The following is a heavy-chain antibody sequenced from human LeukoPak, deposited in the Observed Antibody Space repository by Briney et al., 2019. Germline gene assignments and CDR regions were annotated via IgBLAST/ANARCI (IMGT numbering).Heavy chain of an antibody. CDR3: ARDLYYYDSSGLEFGY. D-gene: IGHD3-22*01. CDR1: GFTFSSYG. V-gene: IGHV3-33*01. CDR2: IWYDGNNK. J-gene: IGHJ4*02. Sequence: GGSLRLSCAASGFTFSSYGMHWVRQAPGKGLEWVAIIWYDGNNKYYADSVKGRFTISRDNSKNTLYLQMNSLRAEDTAVYYRARDLYYYDSSGLEFGYWGQGTLVTVSS.